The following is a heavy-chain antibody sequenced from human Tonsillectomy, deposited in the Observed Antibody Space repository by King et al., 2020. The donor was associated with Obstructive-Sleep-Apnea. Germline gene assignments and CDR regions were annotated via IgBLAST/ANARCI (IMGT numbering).Heavy chain of an antibody. D-gene: IGHD5-24*01. CDR2: IYPRDSDI. J-gene: IGHJ5*02. V-gene: IGHV5-10-1*01. Sequence: VQLVQSGTEVKKPGESLRISCKGSGYRFTSYWISWVRQMPGKGLEWMGRIYPRDSDINYSPSFQGHVTISVDKSISTAYLQWSSLKASDTAMYYCVRHLVATVKGGDAWGQGTLVTVSS. CDR1: GYRFTSYW. CDR3: VRHLVATVKGGDA.